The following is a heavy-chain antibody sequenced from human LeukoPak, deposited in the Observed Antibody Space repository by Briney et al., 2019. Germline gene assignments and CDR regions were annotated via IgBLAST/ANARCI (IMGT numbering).Heavy chain of an antibody. CDR2: IVPIFGTA. D-gene: IGHD3-9*01. J-gene: IGHJ5*02. CDR1: GGTFISYA. Sequence: SVKVSCKASGGTFISYAISWVRQAPGQGLEWMGRIVPIFGTANYAQKFQGRVTITTDESTSTAYMELSSLRSEDTAVYYCARGPVDWQNWFDPWGQGTLVTVSS. V-gene: IGHV1-69*05. CDR3: ARGPVDWQNWFDP.